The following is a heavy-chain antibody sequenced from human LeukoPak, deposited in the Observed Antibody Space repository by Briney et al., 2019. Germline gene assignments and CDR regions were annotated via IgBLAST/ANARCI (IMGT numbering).Heavy chain of an antibody. D-gene: IGHD3-10*01. CDR1: GFTVSSNY. CDR2: IYSGGST. Sequence: QPGGSLRLSCAASGFTVSSNYMSWVRQAPGKGLEWVSVIYSGGSTYYADSVKGRFTISRDNSKNTLYLQMNSLRAEDTAVYYCARAAFGEWGFDYWGQGTLVTVSS. J-gene: IGHJ4*02. CDR3: ARAAFGEWGFDY. V-gene: IGHV3-53*01.